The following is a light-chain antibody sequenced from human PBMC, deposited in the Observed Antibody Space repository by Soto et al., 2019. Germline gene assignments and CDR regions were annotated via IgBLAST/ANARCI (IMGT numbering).Light chain of an antibody. CDR3: QQYNKWPPLT. CDR1: QSVSSN. V-gene: IGKV3-15*01. Sequence: EIVMTQSPATLSVSPGERATLSCRASQSVSSNLAWYQQKPGQAPRLLIYGASTRATGIPARFSGSGSGTEITLTIISLQSEDFAVYYCQQYNKWPPLTFGGGTKVEIK. CDR2: GAS. J-gene: IGKJ4*01.